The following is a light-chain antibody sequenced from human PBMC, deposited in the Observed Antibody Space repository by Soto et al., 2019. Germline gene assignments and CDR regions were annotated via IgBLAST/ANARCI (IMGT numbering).Light chain of an antibody. V-gene: IGLV2-8*01. CDR2: EVS. CDR3: ASYTGSDTVV. Sequence: QSALTQPPSASGSPGQSVTISCTGTSSDVGGYNYVSWYQQHPGKAPKLMIYEVSKRHSGVPDRLSGSKSGNTASLTVSGLQVEDEADYYCASYTGSDTVVFGGGTKLTVL. J-gene: IGLJ2*01. CDR1: SSDVGGYNY.